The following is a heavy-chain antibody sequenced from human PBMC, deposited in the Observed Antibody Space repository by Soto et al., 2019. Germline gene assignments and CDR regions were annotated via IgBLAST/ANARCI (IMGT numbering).Heavy chain of an antibody. CDR3: AREVVVVVAETYYSPYGMHF. CDR1: GDSVSSNSAA. D-gene: IGHD2-15*01. V-gene: IGHV6-1*01. J-gene: IGHJ6*02. CDR2: TYYRSKWYN. Sequence: SQTLSLTCAISGDSVSSNSAAWNWIRQSPSRGLEWLGRTYYRSKWYNDYAVSVKSRITINPDTSKNQFSLQLNSVTPEDTAVYYCAREVVVVVAETYYSPYGMHFWGQGTTVTVS.